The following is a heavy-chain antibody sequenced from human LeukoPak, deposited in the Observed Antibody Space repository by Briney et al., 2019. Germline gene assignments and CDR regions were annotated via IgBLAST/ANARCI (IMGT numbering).Heavy chain of an antibody. CDR2: INGSGGRT. D-gene: IGHD3-10*01. CDR3: ARDVVYYYGSGSYFPGGFDP. CDR1: GFTFSSYA. J-gene: IGHJ5*02. V-gene: IGHV3-23*01. Sequence: PGGSLRLSCAASGFTFSSYAMTWVRQAPGKGLEWVSDINGSGGRTNYADSVKGRFTISRDNAKNSLYLQMNSLRAEDTAVYYCARDVVYYYGSGSYFPGGFDPWGQGTLVTVSS.